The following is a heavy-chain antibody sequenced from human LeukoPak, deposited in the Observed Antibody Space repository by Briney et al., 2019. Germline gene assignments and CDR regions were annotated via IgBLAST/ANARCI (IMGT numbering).Heavy chain of an antibody. J-gene: IGHJ4*02. CDR3: ARTTGSLRHFDY. CDR2: TYCSGST. Sequence: SETLSLTCTVSGGSSSSDYWSWIRQPPGKGLEWIGYTYCSGSTNYNPSLKSRVIISKDTSKNQFSLKLSSVTAADTAMYYCARTTGSLRHFDYWGQGILVTVSS. V-gene: IGHV4-59*01. D-gene: IGHD1-26*01. CDR1: GGSSSSDY.